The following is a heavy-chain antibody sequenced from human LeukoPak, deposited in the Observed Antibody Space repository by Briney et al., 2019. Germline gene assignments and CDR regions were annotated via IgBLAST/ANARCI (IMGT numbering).Heavy chain of an antibody. J-gene: IGHJ4*02. CDR1: GFTFTDYA. D-gene: IGHD3-22*01. Sequence: GGSLRLSCAASGFTFTDYAMTWVRQAPGKGLEWVSVISGSAGSTYYADSVKGRFTISRDNSKNTLYLQMNSLRAEDTALYYCAKHRFESGGYHSTDWGQGTLVTVSS. CDR2: ISGSAGST. V-gene: IGHV3-23*01. CDR3: AKHRFESGGYHSTD.